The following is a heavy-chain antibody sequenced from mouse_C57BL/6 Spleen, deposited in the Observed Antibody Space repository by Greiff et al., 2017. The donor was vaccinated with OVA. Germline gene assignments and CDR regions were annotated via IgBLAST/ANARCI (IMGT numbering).Heavy chain of an antibody. J-gene: IGHJ3*01. CDR3: TDGYYVFAY. V-gene: IGHV14-1*01. CDR2: IDPEDGDT. Sequence: LKQSGAELVRPGASVTLSCTASGFNIKDYYMHWVKQRPEQGLEWIGRIDPEDGDTEYAPKFQGKATMTADTSSNTAYLQLSSLTSEDTAVYYCTDGYYVFAYWGQGTLVTVSA. D-gene: IGHD2-3*01. CDR1: GFNIKDYY.